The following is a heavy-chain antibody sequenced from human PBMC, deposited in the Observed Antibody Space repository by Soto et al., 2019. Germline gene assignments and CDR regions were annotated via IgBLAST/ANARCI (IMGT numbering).Heavy chain of an antibody. CDR2: ISYDGSNK. V-gene: IGHV3-30-3*01. CDR1: GFTFSSYA. J-gene: IGHJ6*02. CDR3: ARDAGATLYYGMDV. Sequence: GGSLRLSCAASGFTFSSYAMHWVRQAPGKGLEWVAVISYDGSNKYYADSVKGRFTISRDNSKNTLHLQMNSLRAEDTAVYYCARDAGATLYYGMDVWGQGTTVTVSS.